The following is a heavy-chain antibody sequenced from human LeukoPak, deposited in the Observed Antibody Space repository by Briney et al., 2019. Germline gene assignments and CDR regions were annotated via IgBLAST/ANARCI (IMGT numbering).Heavy chain of an antibody. CDR3: ARDQGTATSIFDY. D-gene: IGHD2-21*02. CDR2: ISSSSSYI. Sequence: SGGSLRLSCAASGFTFSSYSMNWVRQAPGKGLEWVSSISSSSSYIYYADSVKGRFTISRDNAKNSLYLQMNSLRAEDTAVYYCARDQGTATSIFDYRGQGTLVTVSS. V-gene: IGHV3-21*01. J-gene: IGHJ4*02. CDR1: GFTFSSYS.